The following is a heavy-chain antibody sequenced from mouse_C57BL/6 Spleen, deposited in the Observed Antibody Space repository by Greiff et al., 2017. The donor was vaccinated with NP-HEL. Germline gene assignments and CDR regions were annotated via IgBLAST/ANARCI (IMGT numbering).Heavy chain of an antibody. J-gene: IGHJ4*01. CDR1: GYSITSGYY. D-gene: IGHD4-1*01. CDR2: ISYDGSN. V-gene: IGHV3-6*01. CDR3: GRKVTVTGAMDY. Sequence: EVQLQESGPGLVKPSQSLSLTCSVTGYSITSGYYWNWIRQFPGNKLEWMGYISYDGSNNYNPYLKNRISITRDTSTNQFFLKLSCVTTEDTATYYCGRKVTVTGAMDYWGQGTSVTVSS.